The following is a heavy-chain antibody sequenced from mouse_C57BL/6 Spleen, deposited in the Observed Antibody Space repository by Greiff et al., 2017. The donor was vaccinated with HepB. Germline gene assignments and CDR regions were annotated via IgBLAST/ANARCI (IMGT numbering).Heavy chain of an antibody. D-gene: IGHD1-1*01. J-gene: IGHJ4*01. CDR3: ARDGSSPMDY. CDR1: GYSITSGYY. CDR2: ISYDGSN. Sequence: ESGPGLVKPSQSLSLTCSVTGYSITSGYYWNWIRQFPGNKLEWMGYISYDGSNNYNPSLKNRISITRDTSKNQFFLKLNSVTTEDTATYYCARDGSSPMDYWGQGTSVTVSS. V-gene: IGHV3-6*01.